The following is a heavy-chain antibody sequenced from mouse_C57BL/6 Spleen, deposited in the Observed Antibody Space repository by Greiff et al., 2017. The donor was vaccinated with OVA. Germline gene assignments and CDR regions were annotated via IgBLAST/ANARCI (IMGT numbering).Heavy chain of an antibody. Sequence: EVQLQQSGPELVKPGASVKISCKASGYTFTDYYMNWVKQSHGKSLEWIGDINPNNGGTSYNQKFKGKATLTVDKSSSTAYLELRSLTSEDSAVYYCARNYGSSYGRIMDYWGQGTSVTVSS. V-gene: IGHV1-26*01. CDR1: GYTFTDYY. D-gene: IGHD1-1*01. J-gene: IGHJ4*01. CDR3: ARNYGSSYGRIMDY. CDR2: INPNNGGT.